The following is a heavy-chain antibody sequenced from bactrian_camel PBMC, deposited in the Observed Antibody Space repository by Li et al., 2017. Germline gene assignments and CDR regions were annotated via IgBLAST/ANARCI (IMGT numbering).Heavy chain of an antibody. J-gene: IGHJ4*01. CDR1: GWTPGTAC. D-gene: IGHD3*01. V-gene: IGHV3S1*01. CDR3: VLNYYSGSWSFVY. Sequence: VQLVESGGGSVQAGGSLTLSCAASGWTPGTACLAWVRQAPWKEREGVARIDTGSGNTYYADSVKGRFTISRANAENTLYMQVNSLKTDDTAMYYCVLNYYSGSWSFVYWGQGTQVTVS. CDR2: IDTGSGNT.